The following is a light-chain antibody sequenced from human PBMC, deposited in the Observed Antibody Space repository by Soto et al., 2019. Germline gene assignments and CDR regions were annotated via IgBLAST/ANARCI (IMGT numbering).Light chain of an antibody. CDR1: SSNIGNNA. Sequence: QLVLTQPPSVSEAPRQRVTISCSGSSSNIGNNAVNWYQQLPGKAPKLLIYYDDLLPSGVSDRFSGSKSGTSASLAISGLQSEDEADYYCAAWDDSLNGLYVFGTGTKLTVL. V-gene: IGLV1-36*01. CDR2: YDD. J-gene: IGLJ1*01. CDR3: AAWDDSLNGLYV.